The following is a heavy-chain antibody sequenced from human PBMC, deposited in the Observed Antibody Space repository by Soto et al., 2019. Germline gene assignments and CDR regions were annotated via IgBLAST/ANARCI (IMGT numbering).Heavy chain of an antibody. V-gene: IGHV3-20*04. CDR1: GFTFDDYA. CDR2: INWNGRST. J-gene: IGHJ4*02. Sequence: EVQLVESGGGVVRPGGSLRLSCAASGFTFDDYAMSWVLQAPGKGLEWVAGINWNGRSTTYADSMKGRFTISRDNTKNSLHLHINSLRDEDMALYFCARCRSTSYYIMASFDYWGQGTLVTVSS. D-gene: IGHD2-2*02. CDR3: ARCRSTSYYIMASFDY.